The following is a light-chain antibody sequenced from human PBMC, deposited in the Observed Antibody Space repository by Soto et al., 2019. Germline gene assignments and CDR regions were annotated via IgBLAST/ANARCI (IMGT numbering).Light chain of an antibody. CDR3: GTWDGSPNTVV. CDR2: EDD. V-gene: IGLV1-51*01. CDR1: NSNIGKNY. Sequence: QLVLTQTPSVSAAPGQKVTISCSGSNSNIGKNYVSWYQQLPGTAPKLLIYEDDKRPSGIPDRFSGSKSGTSSTLAITGLQTGDEADYYCGTWDGSPNTVVFGGGTKLTVL. J-gene: IGLJ3*02.